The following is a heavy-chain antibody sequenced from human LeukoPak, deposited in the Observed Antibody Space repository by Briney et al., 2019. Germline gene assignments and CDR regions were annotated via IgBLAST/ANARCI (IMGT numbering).Heavy chain of an antibody. Sequence: GGSLTLSCAPSGFTFSSYGMHWVRQAPGKGLEWVAVISYDGSNKYYADSVKGRFTISRDNSKNTLYLQMNSLRAEDTAVYYCAKDYYYDSSGYYYPEDAFDIWGQGTMVTVSS. J-gene: IGHJ3*02. D-gene: IGHD3-22*01. CDR3: AKDYYYDSSGYYYPEDAFDI. V-gene: IGHV3-30*18. CDR1: GFTFSSYG. CDR2: ISYDGSNK.